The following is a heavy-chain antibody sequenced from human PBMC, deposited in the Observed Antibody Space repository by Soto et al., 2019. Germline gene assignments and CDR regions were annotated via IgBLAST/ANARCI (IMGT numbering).Heavy chain of an antibody. D-gene: IGHD5-12*01. J-gene: IGHJ5*02. CDR2: IYYTGTT. Sequence: ASAPLSLTSNVSGDSVRSGDYYWTWIRQAPGSGLEWMGHIYYTGTTKYNPSFKGRLTISAGTSKAQFSLRLTSVTAADTAVYYCATFLLEVATIPSWGQGSLVTVSS. CDR1: GDSVRSGDYY. CDR3: ATFLLEVATIPS. V-gene: IGHV4-61*08.